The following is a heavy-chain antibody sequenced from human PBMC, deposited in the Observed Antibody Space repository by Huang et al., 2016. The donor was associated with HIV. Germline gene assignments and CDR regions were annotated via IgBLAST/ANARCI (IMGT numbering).Heavy chain of an antibody. V-gene: IGHV4-30-4*08. CDR2: IDYRGSS. J-gene: IGHJ4*02. CDR1: GDSIRSGGYY. Sequence: QVQLQESGPGLVKPSKTLSLTCTVSGDSIRSGGYYWTWIRQSPAKGLEWSGYIDYRGSSDYNPSLKSRVSISIDAFKNRVALKLKSVTVADTAVYYCARAPATHSVFFYWGQGTLVTVSA. CDR3: ARAPATHSVFFY. D-gene: IGHD3-3*01.